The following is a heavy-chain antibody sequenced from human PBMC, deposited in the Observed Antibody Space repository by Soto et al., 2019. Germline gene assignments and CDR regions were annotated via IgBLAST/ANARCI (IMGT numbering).Heavy chain of an antibody. CDR3: AGGIQLWRRRRNKGDAG. J-gene: IGHJ4*02. V-gene: IGHV1-69*12. CDR1: GGTFSTYA. D-gene: IGHD5-12*01. Sequence: QVQLVQSGAEVKKPESSVKVSCKAPGGTFSTYAISWVRQAPGQGLEWMGGIIPMFGTANYAQRFQDRVTITADESTNTVYMELRSLRSEDTAVYFCAGGIQLWRRRRNKGDAGWGQGTLVTVSS. CDR2: IIPMFGTA.